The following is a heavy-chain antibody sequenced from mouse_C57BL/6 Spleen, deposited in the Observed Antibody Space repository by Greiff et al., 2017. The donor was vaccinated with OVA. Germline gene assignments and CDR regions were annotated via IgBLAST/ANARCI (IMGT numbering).Heavy chain of an antibody. J-gene: IGHJ2*01. CDR3: ARGLVDYEGYFDY. D-gene: IGHD2-4*01. CDR1: GYTFTSYW. Sequence: QVQLQQPGAELVKPGASVKLSCKASGYTFTSYWMQWVKQRPGQGLEWIGEFDPSDSYTNYNQKFKGKATLTVDTSSSTAYMQLSRLTSEDSAVYYGARGLVDYEGYFDYWGQGTTLTVSS. V-gene: IGHV1-50*01. CDR2: FDPSDSYT.